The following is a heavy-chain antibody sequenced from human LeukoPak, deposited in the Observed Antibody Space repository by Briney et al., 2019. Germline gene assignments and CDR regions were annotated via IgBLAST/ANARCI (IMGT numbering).Heavy chain of an antibody. Sequence: GGSLRLSCAASGSTFSSYAMHWVRQAPGKGLEWVAVISYDGSNKYYADSVKGRFTISRDNSKNTLYLQMNSLRAEDTAVYYCARGGGLILTGYDMALYGMDVWGQGTTVTVSS. CDR2: ISYDGSNK. V-gene: IGHV3-30-3*01. CDR3: ARGGGLILTGYDMALYGMDV. J-gene: IGHJ6*02. D-gene: IGHD3-9*01. CDR1: GSTFSSYA.